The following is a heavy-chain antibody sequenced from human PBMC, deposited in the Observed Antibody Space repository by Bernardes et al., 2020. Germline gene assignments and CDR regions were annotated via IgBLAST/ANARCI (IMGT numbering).Heavy chain of an antibody. D-gene: IGHD2-2*01. CDR1: GFTFSSYG. CDR3: ARDYCSSTSCYYGMDV. Sequence: GGSLRLSCAASGFTFSSYGMHWVRQAPGKGLEWVAVIWYDGSNKYYADSVKGRFTISRDNSKNTLYLQMNSLRAEDTAVYYCARDYCSSTSCYYGMDVWGKGTTVTVSS. V-gene: IGHV3-33*01. CDR2: IWYDGSNK. J-gene: IGHJ6*04.